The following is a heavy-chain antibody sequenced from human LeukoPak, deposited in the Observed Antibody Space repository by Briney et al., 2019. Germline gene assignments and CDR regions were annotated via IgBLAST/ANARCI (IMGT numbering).Heavy chain of an antibody. CDR3: ARSNGWYSFDY. CDR2: IYDSGTS. CDR1: GGSISNYF. D-gene: IGHD6-19*01. V-gene: IGHV4-59*01. Sequence: SETLSLTCTVSGGSISNYFWSWIRQPPGKGLEWVEYIYDSGTSNYNPSLKSRVTISVDTSKNQFSLSLSSVTAADTAVYYCARSNGWYSFDYWGQGTLVTVSS. J-gene: IGHJ4*02.